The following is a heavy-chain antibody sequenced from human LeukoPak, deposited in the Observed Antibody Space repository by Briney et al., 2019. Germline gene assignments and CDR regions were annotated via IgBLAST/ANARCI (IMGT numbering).Heavy chain of an antibody. V-gene: IGHV4-39*01. D-gene: IGHD5-24*01. CDR2: MYYSGNT. Sequence: SETPSLTCTVSGGSITSSSYYWGWIRQPPGKGLEWIGNMYYSGNTYYNPSLKSRVTISVDTSKNQFSLKLSSVAAADTAVYYCARGRRDGYNLKYFDYWGQGTLVTVSS. CDR3: ARGRRDGYNLKYFDY. J-gene: IGHJ4*02. CDR1: GGSITSSSYY.